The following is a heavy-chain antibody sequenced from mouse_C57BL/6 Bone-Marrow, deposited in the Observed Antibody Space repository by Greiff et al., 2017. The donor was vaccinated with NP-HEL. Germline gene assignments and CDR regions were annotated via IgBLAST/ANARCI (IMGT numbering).Heavy chain of an antibody. CDR2: IYPGDGDT. D-gene: IGHD1-1*01. Sequence: QVQLKQSGPELVKPGASVKISCKASGYAFSSSWMNWVKQRPGKGLEWIGRIYPGDGDTNYNGKFKGKATLTADKSSSTAYMQLSSLTSEDSAVYFCAAIYYYGSSYGNYWGQGTTLTVSS. J-gene: IGHJ2*01. CDR1: GYAFSSSW. V-gene: IGHV1-82*01. CDR3: AAIYYYGSSYGNY.